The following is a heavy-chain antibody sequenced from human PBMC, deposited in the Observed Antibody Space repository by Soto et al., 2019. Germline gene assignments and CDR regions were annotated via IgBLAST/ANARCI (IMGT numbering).Heavy chain of an antibody. CDR3: ARGGQIPGLDY. V-gene: IGHV3-74*01. CDR1: GFTFSDYW. J-gene: IGHJ4*01. Sequence: EVQLVQSGGGLVQPGGSLRLSCAASGFTFSDYWMHWVRQGPGKGLVWVSRINGDESSTSYADSVKGRFTISRDNAKNPLSLLMNSLRDEDTTLSYCARGGQIPGLDYWRHGTLVDVS. CDR2: INGDESST.